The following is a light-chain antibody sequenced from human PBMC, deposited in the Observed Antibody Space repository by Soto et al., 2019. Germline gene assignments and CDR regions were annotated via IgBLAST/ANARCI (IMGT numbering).Light chain of an antibody. Sequence: DIVMTQSPLSLPVTPGEPASISCRSSQSLLHSNGYNYLNWFVQKPGQSPQLLIYLGSERASGVPGRISGSGSGTDFTLKISRVEADDVAVYFCQQSGNSPLTLGQGTRLEIK. J-gene: IGKJ5*01. CDR2: LGS. V-gene: IGKV2-28*01. CDR3: QQSGNSPLT. CDR1: QSLLHSNGYNY.